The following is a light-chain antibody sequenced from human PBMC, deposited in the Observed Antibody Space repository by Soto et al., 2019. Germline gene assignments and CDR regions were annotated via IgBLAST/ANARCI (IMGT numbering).Light chain of an antibody. CDR3: AVWDYGLGRLYD. J-gene: IGLJ1*01. CDR2: NNN. V-gene: IGLV1-44*01. Sequence: QSVLTQPPSTYGTPGQSVTISCSGSSSNIGKNTVDWYRHVPGAAPRLLMYNNNQRPSGVPDRFSGSKSGTSASLAISGLQSDDEADYYCAVWDYGLGRLYDFGTGTKLTVL. CDR1: SSNIGKNT.